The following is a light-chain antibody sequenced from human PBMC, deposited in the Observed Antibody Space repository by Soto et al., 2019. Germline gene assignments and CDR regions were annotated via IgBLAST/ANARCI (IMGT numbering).Light chain of an antibody. Sequence: QPVLTQPASVSGSPGQSITISCTGTSSDVGGYNYVSWYHQHPGKAPKLMIYDVSNRPSGVSNRFSGSKSGNTASLTISGLQADDEAYYYCSSYTSSSTRVFGGGTKLTVL. V-gene: IGLV2-14*01. CDR2: DVS. J-gene: IGLJ2*01. CDR1: SSDVGGYNY. CDR3: SSYTSSSTRV.